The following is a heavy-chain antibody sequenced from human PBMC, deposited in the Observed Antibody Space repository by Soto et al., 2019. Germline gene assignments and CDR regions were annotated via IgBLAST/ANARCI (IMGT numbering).Heavy chain of an antibody. J-gene: IGHJ3*02. D-gene: IGHD5-18*01. V-gene: IGHV1-8*01. CDR1: GYIFTNYD. CDR3: AKDCGYSYGYDAFDI. CDR2: INPNSGNT. Sequence: ASVKVSCKASGYIFTNYDINWVRQATGQGLEYLGWINPNSGNTGYVQKFKGRVTMTRNTSINTAYMELNSLRSEDTAVYYCAKDCGYSYGYDAFDIWGQGTMVTVSS.